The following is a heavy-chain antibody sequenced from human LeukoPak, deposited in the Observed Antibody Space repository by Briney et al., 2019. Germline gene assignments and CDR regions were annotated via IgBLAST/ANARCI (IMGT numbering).Heavy chain of an antibody. CDR3: AKDPHYCSSTSCYVADAFDI. Sequence: GGSLRLSCAASGFTFSDYYMSWIRQAPGKGLEWVSAISGSGGSTYYADSVKGRFTISRDNSKNTLYLQMNSLRAEDTAVYYCAKDPHYCSSTSCYVADAFDIWGQGTMVTVSS. CDR2: ISGSGGST. CDR1: GFTFSDYY. D-gene: IGHD2-2*01. V-gene: IGHV3-23*01. J-gene: IGHJ3*02.